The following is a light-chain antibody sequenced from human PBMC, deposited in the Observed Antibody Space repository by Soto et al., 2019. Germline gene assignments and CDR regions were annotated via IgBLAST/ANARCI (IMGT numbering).Light chain of an antibody. CDR1: QNIRSN. Sequence: IVVTQSPATLSVSPGERGTLSCRASQNIRSNVAWYQQRPGQAPRLLIFGASVRATGVPDRFSGSGSGTDFTLTINSLQSEDSAVYYCQTYNSWPPATFGGGTKVDI. CDR2: GAS. V-gene: IGKV3-15*01. CDR3: QTYNSWPPAT. J-gene: IGKJ4*01.